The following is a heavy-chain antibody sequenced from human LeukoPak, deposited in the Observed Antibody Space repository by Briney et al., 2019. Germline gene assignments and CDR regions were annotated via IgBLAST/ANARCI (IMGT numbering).Heavy chain of an antibody. CDR2: ISYDGSNK. D-gene: IGHD3-22*01. V-gene: IGHV3-30*04. J-gene: IGHJ4*02. Sequence: SGGSLRLSCAASGFTFSSYAMHWVRQAPSKGLEWVAVISYDGSNKYYADSVKGRFTISRDNSKNTLYLQLNSLRAEDTAVYYCARDAYYDSSGYKGYWGQGTLVTVSS. CDR3: ARDAYYDSSGYKGY. CDR1: GFTFSSYA.